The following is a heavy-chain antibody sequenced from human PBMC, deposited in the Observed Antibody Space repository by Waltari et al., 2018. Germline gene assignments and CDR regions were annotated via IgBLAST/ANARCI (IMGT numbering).Heavy chain of an antibody. V-gene: IGHV4-31*03. D-gene: IGHD3-16*01. CDR2: IYYSGST. CDR3: AREGMIRAFDI. Sequence: QVQLKESGPGRVKPSATLSLHRTVSGGSIRRGGGYGRWIRQHPGTGLEWIGYIYYSGSTYYNPSLKSRVTISVDTSKNQFSLKLSSVTAADTAVYYCAREGMIRAFDIWGQGTMVTVSS. J-gene: IGHJ3*02. CDR1: GGSIRRGGGY.